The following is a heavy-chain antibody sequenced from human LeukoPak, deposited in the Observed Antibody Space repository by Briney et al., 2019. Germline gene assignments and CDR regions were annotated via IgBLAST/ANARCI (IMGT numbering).Heavy chain of an antibody. J-gene: IGHJ5*02. CDR3: ARDTMIVVVPWFDP. V-gene: IGHV1-2*02. Sequence: GASVKVSCKASGYTFTSYGISWVRQAPGQGLEWMGWINPNSGGTNYAQKFKGRVTMTRDTSISTAYMELSRLRADDTAVYYCARDTMIVVVPWFDPWGQGTLVTVSS. CDR1: GYTFTSYG. D-gene: IGHD3-22*01. CDR2: INPNSGGT.